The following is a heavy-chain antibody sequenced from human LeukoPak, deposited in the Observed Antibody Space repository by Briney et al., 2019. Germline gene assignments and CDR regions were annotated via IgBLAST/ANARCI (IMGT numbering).Heavy chain of an antibody. CDR2: IKSKTDGGTT. D-gene: IGHD3-22*01. Sequence: GGSLRLSCAASGFTFSNAWMNWVRQAPGKGLEWVGRIKSKTDGGTTDYAAPVKGRFTISRDDSKNTLYLQMNSLKTEDTAVYYCTTQHYYDSSGYYRDFDYWGQGTLVTVSS. J-gene: IGHJ4*02. V-gene: IGHV3-15*07. CDR1: GFTFSNAW. CDR3: TTQHYYDSSGYYRDFDY.